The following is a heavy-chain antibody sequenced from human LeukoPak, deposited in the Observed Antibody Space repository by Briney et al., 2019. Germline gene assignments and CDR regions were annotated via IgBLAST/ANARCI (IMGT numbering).Heavy chain of an antibody. D-gene: IGHD5-24*01. Sequence: PSEILSLTCTVSGGSISSSSYYWGWIRQPPGKGLEWIGSIYYSGSTYYNPSLKSRVTISVDTSKNQFSLKLSSVTAADTAVYYCAGDWEEMATIPVVWGQGTLVTVSS. V-gene: IGHV4-39*07. CDR2: IYYSGST. CDR1: GGSISSSSYY. CDR3: AGDWEEMATIPVV. J-gene: IGHJ4*02.